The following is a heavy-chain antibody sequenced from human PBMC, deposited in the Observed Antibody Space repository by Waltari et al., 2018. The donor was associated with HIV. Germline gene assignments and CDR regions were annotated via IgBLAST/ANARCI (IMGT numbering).Heavy chain of an antibody. CDR3: AKGNYDVLTGYYGPSFEY. CDR1: VFTFSRYA. V-gene: IGHV3-64D*06. D-gene: IGHD3-9*01. CDR2: KRGDGHST. Sequence: EVQLVESGGTLVQPGGSLRLSCSAPVFTFSRYAIHWVRQTPGKGLEYVSGKRGDGHSTYYAGSLKGRFTITRDNSKNTVWLQMRSLRAEDTAVYYCAKGNYDVLTGYYGPSFEYWGQGTLVTVSS. J-gene: IGHJ4*02.